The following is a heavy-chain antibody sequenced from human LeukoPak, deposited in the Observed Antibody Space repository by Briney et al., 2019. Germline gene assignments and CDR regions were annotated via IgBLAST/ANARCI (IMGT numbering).Heavy chain of an antibody. CDR1: GFTFNSFS. CDR3: AKDSAFDI. J-gene: IGHJ3*02. CDR2: ISSSTIYT. Sequence: SGGSLRLSCAASGFTFNSFSMNWVRQAPGKGLEWVSSISSSTIYTYYADSVKGRFTISRDNSKNTLYLQMNSLRAEDTAVYYCAKDSAFDIWGQGTMVTVSS. V-gene: IGHV3-21*01.